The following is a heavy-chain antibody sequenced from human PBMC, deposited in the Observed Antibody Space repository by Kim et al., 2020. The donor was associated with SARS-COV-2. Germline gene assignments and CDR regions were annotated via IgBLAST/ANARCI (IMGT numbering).Heavy chain of an antibody. CDR1: GFTFSSYA. D-gene: IGHD3-10*01. Sequence: GGSLRLSCAASGFTFSSYAMIWVRQAPGKGLEWVSAISGSGGSTYYADSVKGRFTISRDNSKNTLYLQMNSLRAEDTAVYYCAKDGNGGSGSYVYYYYYGMDVWGQGTTVTVSS. V-gene: IGHV3-23*01. CDR2: ISGSGGST. CDR3: AKDGNGGSGSYVYYYYYGMDV. J-gene: IGHJ6*02.